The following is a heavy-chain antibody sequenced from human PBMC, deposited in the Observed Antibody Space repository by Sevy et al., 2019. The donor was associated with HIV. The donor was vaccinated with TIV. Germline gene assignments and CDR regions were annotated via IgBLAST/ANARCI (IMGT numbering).Heavy chain of an antibody. CDR2: ISYDGSDK. Sequence: GGSLRLSCAASGFAFSNYYAMHWVRQAPGKGLEWVALISYDGSDKYYADSVKGRFTISRENFKNPLFLQMNSLTTGDTAVYYCARPRANYVDHYFFYAMDVWGQGTTVTVSS. D-gene: IGHD4-17*01. CDR1: GFAFSNYYA. J-gene: IGHJ6*02. CDR3: ARPRANYVDHYFFYAMDV. V-gene: IGHV3-30-3*01.